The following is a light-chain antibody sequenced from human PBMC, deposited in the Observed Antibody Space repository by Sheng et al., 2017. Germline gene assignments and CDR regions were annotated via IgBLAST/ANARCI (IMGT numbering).Light chain of an antibody. CDR1: QSVNSN. Sequence: EIVLTQSPATLSVSPGERATLSCRASQSVNSNLAWYQQRPGQSPRLLIYGASTRAPGIPARFSGSGSGTDFTLTISRLEPEDFAVYYCQQYGSSPEWTFGQGTKVEIK. J-gene: IGKJ1*01. V-gene: IGKV3-20*01. CDR3: QQYGSSPEWT. CDR2: GAS.